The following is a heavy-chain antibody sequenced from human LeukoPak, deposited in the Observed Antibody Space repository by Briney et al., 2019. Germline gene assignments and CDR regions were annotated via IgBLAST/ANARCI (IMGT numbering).Heavy chain of an antibody. CDR3: AKDGIDRAVAGTFDY. D-gene: IGHD6-19*01. J-gene: IGHJ4*02. CDR1: GFTFSSYG. Sequence: PGGSLRLSCAASGFTFSSYGMHWVRQAPGKGLEWVAVISYDGSNKYYADSVKGRFTISRDNSKNTLYLQMNSLRAEDTAVYYCAKDGIDRAVAGTFDYWGQGTLVTVSS. CDR2: ISYDGSNK. V-gene: IGHV3-30*18.